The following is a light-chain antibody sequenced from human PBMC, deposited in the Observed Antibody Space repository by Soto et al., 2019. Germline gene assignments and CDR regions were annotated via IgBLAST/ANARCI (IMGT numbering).Light chain of an antibody. Sequence: DLQLTQSPSSLAAAVGDRVTITCRASQGISNFLNWYQQKPGKAPKLLIYASFSLHSGVPSRFSGSGSGSDFSLAISSPPPEDFATYYCQESYSISRSFGGGTKVEIK. CDR3: QESYSISRS. V-gene: IGKV1-39*01. J-gene: IGKJ4*01. CDR2: ASF. CDR1: QGISNF.